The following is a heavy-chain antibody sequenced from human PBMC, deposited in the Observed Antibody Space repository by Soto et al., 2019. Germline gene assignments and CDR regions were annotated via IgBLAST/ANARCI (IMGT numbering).Heavy chain of an antibody. Sequence: PSVKVSCKASGYTFTSYYMHWVRQAPGQGLEWMGIINPSGGSTSYAQKFQGRVTMTRDTSTSTVYMELSSLRSEDTAVYYCARDRSSISRALDPWGQGTLVTVS. V-gene: IGHV1-46*01. CDR1: GYTFTSYY. J-gene: IGHJ5*02. D-gene: IGHD6-6*01. CDR2: INPSGGST. CDR3: ARDRSSISRALDP.